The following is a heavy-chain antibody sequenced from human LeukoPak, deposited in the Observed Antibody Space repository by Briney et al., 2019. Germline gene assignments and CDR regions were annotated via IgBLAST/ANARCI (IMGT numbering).Heavy chain of an antibody. J-gene: IGHJ4*02. V-gene: IGHV3-23*01. CDR3: ASYGSSNYYNVDY. D-gene: IGHD3-10*01. CDR2: ISGSGDST. CDR1: GFTFSSYG. Sequence: GGSLRLSCAASGFTFSSYGMNWVRQAPGKGLEWVSAISGSGDSTYYADSVKGRFTISRDNAKNSLYLQMNSLRAEDTAVYYCASYGSSNYYNVDYWGQGTLVTVSS.